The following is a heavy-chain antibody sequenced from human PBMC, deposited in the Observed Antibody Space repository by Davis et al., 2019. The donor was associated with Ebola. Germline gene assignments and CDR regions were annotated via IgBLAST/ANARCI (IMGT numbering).Heavy chain of an antibody. J-gene: IGHJ6*04. CDR3: AKDAGYCSSTSCYAGHYGMDV. V-gene: IGHV3-30*18. Sequence: GESLKISCAASGFTFNSYGIHWFRQAPGKGLEWVAVISYDGSNKYYADSVTGRFTISRDNSKNTLYLHMNSLRAEDTAVYYCAKDAGYCSSTSCYAGHYGMDVWGKGTTVTVSS. D-gene: IGHD2-2*01. CDR2: ISYDGSNK. CDR1: GFTFNSYG.